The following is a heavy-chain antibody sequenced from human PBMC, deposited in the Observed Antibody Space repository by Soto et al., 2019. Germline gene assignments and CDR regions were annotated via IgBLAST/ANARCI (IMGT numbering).Heavy chain of an antibody. V-gene: IGHV3-23*01. D-gene: IGHD3-10*02. J-gene: IGHJ2*01. CDR3: AKEMFNWYFDV. CDR1: GFTFSTYT. Sequence: EVQLLESGGGLVQPGDSLRLSCAASGFTFSTYTMTWVRQSPGKGLEWLSSINSNGGRTYYADSVKGRFTISRDNSKNTLYLYMNSLRGEDTAVYFCAKEMFNWYFDVWGRGTLVTVSS. CDR2: INSNGGRT.